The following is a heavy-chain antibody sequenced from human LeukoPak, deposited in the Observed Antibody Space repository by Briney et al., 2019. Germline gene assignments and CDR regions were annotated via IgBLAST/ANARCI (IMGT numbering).Heavy chain of an antibody. Sequence: GGSLRLSCAASGFTFSDYYMSWIRQAPGKGLEWVSYISSRGSTIYYADSVKGRFTISRDNAKNSLYLQMNSLRAEDTAVYYCARDKDDYGSGNHWFDPWGQGTLVTVSS. V-gene: IGHV3-11*01. D-gene: IGHD3-10*01. CDR3: ARDKDDYGSGNHWFDP. CDR1: GFTFSDYY. J-gene: IGHJ5*02. CDR2: ISSRGSTI.